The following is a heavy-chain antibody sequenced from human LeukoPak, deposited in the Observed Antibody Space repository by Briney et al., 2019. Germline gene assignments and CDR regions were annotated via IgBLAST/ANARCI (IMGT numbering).Heavy chain of an antibody. CDR1: GFTFSSYA. CDR2: ISYDGSNK. CDR3: AKHMYYYGMDV. D-gene: IGHD2-21*01. J-gene: IGHJ6*02. V-gene: IGHV3-30-3*02. Sequence: GGSLRLSCAASGFTFSSYAMHWVRQAPGKGLEWVAVISYDGSNKYYADSVKGRFTISRDNSKNTLYLQMNSLRAEDTAVYYCAKHMYYYGMDVWGQGTTVTVSS.